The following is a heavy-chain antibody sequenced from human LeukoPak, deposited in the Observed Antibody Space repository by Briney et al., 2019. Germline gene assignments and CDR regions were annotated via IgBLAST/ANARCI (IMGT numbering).Heavy chain of an antibody. J-gene: IGHJ5*02. CDR3: ARDGSGSYYNWFDP. CDR1: GGPISNYY. V-gene: IGHV4-59*12. D-gene: IGHD3-10*01. CDR2: IYNSGST. Sequence: KASETLSLTCSVSGGPISNYYWNWIRQPPGKGLEWIGHIYNSGSTNYNPTLKSRVTISIDTYKNQFSLKLYSVSAADTAVYYCARDGSGSYYNWFDPWGQGILVTVSS.